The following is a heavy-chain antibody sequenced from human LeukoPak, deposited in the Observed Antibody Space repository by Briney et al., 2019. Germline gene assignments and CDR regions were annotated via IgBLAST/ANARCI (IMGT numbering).Heavy chain of an antibody. Sequence: SETLSLTCAVYGGSFSGYYWSWIRQPPGKGLEWIGYIYYSGSTNYNPSLKSRVTISVDTSKNQFSLKLSSVTAADTAVYHCARGEYSYGNDYWGQGTLVTVSS. CDR1: GGSFSGYY. J-gene: IGHJ4*02. V-gene: IGHV4-59*12. D-gene: IGHD5-18*01. CDR2: IYYSGST. CDR3: ARGEYSYGNDY.